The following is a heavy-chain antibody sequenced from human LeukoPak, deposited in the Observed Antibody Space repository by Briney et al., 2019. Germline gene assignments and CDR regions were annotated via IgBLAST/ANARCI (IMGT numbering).Heavy chain of an antibody. Sequence: GGSLRLSCVVSGFTFDDYGMSWVRQGPGKGLEWVSGINWKGGSVGYVDSAKGRFTISRDNAKNSLYLEMNSLRAEDTAVYYCAELGITMIGGVWGKGTTVTISS. J-gene: IGHJ6*04. CDR2: INWKGGSV. V-gene: IGHV3-20*04. CDR1: GFTFDDYG. D-gene: IGHD3-10*02. CDR3: AELGITMIGGV.